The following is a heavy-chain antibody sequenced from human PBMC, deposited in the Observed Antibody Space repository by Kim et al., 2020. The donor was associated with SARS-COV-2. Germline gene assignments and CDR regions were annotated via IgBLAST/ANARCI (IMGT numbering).Heavy chain of an antibody. D-gene: IGHD3-22*01. J-gene: IGHJ4*02. CDR2: ISGSGGST. CDR3: AKDRGDSSGYYYVVGY. CDR1: GFTFSSYA. V-gene: IGHV3-23*01. Sequence: GGSLRLSCAASGFTFSSYAMSWVRQAPGKGLEWVSAISGSGGSTYYADSVKGRFTISRDNSKNTLYLQMNSLRAEDTAVYYCAKDRGDSSGYYYVVGYWGQGTLVTVSS.